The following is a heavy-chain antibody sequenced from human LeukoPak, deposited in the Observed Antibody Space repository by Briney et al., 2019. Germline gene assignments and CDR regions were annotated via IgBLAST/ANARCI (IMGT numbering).Heavy chain of an antibody. V-gene: IGHV4-30-4*01. CDR1: GGSISSGDYY. D-gene: IGHD3-10*01. J-gene: IGHJ4*02. Sequence: PSQTLSLTCTVSGGSISSGDYYWSWIRQPPGKGLEWIGSIYSSGSTYYNPSLKSRVTISVDTSKNQFSLKLSSVTAADTAVYYCARDSGYYGSGGVFDYWGQGTLVTVSS. CDR2: IYSSGST. CDR3: ARDSGYYGSGGVFDY.